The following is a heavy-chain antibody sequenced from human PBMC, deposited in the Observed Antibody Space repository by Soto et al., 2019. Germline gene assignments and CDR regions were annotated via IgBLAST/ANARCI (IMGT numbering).Heavy chain of an antibody. CDR2: INAGNSKT. Sequence: ASVKVSCKASGYTFTRYAMHWVRQAPGQRLEWMGWINAGNSKTKYSQKFQGRVTITRDTSTSTAYMELSSLRSEDTAVYYCARHDCISTSCYYYYYYSMDVWGHGTTVTVSS. CDR3: ARHDCISTSCYYYYYYSMDV. D-gene: IGHD2-2*01. J-gene: IGHJ6*02. CDR1: GYTFTRYA. V-gene: IGHV1-3*01.